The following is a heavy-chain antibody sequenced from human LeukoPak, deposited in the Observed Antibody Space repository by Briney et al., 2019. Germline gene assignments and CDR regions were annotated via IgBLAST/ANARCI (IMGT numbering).Heavy chain of an antibody. CDR2: SGHSDGTT. J-gene: IGHJ5*01. V-gene: IGHV3-23*01. D-gene: IGHD6-6*01. CDR1: GFTFSSYA. CDR3: AKGSRIAARPTIWFDS. Sequence: GGSLRLSCAASGFTFSSYAMNWFRQAPGKGLEWVSSGHSDGTTYYADSVKGRFTVSRDNSKNTLSLQMNSLRAEDTAVYYCAKGSRIAARPTIWFDSWGQGTLVTVSS.